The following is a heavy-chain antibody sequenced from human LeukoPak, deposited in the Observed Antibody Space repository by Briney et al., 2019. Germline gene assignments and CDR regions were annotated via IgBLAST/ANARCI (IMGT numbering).Heavy chain of an antibody. CDR2: ISSSGSTI. Sequence: GGSLRLSCAASGFTFSSYEMNWVRQAPGKGLEWVSYISSSGSTIYYADSVKGRFTISRDNAKNSLYLQMNSLRAEGTAVYYCARDQRFAGFGESSYWGQGTLVTVSS. V-gene: IGHV3-48*03. CDR3: ARDQRFAGFGESSY. D-gene: IGHD3-10*01. J-gene: IGHJ4*02. CDR1: GFTFSSYE.